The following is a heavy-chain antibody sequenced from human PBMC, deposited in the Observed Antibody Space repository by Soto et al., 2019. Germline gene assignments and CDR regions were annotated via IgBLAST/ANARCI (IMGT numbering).Heavy chain of an antibody. V-gene: IGHV4-34*01. CDR2: INHSGST. CDR1: GGSFSGYY. CDR3: ARGGDNGNYLNYFDY. J-gene: IGHJ4*02. D-gene: IGHD4-17*01. Sequence: SEALSLTCAVSGGSFSGYYWSWIRQPPGKGLQWIGEINHSGSTNCNTSLKSRVTMSVDTSKNQFSLQLSSVTAADTAVYFCARGGDNGNYLNYFDYWGQGTMV.